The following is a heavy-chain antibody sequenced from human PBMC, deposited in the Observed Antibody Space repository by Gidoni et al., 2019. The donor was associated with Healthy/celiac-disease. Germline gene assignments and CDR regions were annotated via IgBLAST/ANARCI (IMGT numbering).Heavy chain of an antibody. CDR1: GGSFSGYF. CDR2: INHSGST. Sequence: QVQLQQWGAGLLKPSETLSLTCAVSGGSFSGYFWSWIRQPPGKWPEWIGEINHSGSTNYNPSLKSRVTISVDTSKNQFSLKLSSVTAADTAVYYCARGDTRRYSSRELFDYWGQGTLVTVSS. V-gene: IGHV4-34*01. CDR3: ARGDTRRYSSRELFDY. J-gene: IGHJ4*02. D-gene: IGHD6-13*01.